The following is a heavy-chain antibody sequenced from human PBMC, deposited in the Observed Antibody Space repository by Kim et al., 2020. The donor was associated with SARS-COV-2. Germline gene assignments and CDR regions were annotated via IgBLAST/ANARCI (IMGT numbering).Heavy chain of an antibody. CDR1: GGSFSDYY. Sequence: SETLSLTCAVFGGSFSDYYWSWIRQPPGEGLEWIGEINHSGSTNYNPSLKSRVTISVDTSKNQFSLRLSYVTAADTAVYYCARDGRHFDYWGRGTRVTV. D-gene: IGHD2-15*01. J-gene: IGHJ4*02. CDR2: INHSGST. CDR3: ARDGRHFDY. V-gene: IGHV4-34*01.